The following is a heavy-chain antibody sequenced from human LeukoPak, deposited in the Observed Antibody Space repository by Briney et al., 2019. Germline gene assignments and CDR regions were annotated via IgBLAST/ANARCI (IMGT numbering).Heavy chain of an antibody. J-gene: IGHJ4*02. D-gene: IGHD6-13*01. CDR1: GFIFRDYY. CDR2: ISTSGSPM. V-gene: IGHV3-11*01. CDR3: AKAWGSSWYYFDY. Sequence: PGGSLRLSCAASGFIFRDYYISWIRQAPGKGLEWVSYISTSGSPMYYADSVRGRFTISRGNAKNSLYLQMNSLRAEDTAVYYCAKAWGSSWYYFDYWGQGALVTVSS.